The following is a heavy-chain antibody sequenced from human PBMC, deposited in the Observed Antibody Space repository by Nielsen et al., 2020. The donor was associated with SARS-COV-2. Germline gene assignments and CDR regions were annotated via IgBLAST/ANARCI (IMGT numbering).Heavy chain of an antibody. CDR2: INHSGST. CDR3: ARQASWTPYNWFDP. V-gene: IGHV4-34*01. D-gene: IGHD3/OR15-3a*01. J-gene: IGHJ5*02. Sequence: SETLSLTCAVYGGSFSGYYWSWIRQPPGKGLEWIGEINHSGSTNYNPSLKSRVTISVDTSKNQFSLKLSSVTAADTAVYYCARQASWTPYNWFDPWGQGTLVTVSS. CDR1: GGSFSGYY.